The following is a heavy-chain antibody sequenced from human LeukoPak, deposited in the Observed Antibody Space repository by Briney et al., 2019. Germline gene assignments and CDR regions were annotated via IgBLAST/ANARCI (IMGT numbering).Heavy chain of an antibody. V-gene: IGHV3-33*06. J-gene: IGHJ4*02. CDR3: AKDMGDIWSGYSLKYYFDD. D-gene: IGHD3-3*01. CDR1: GFTFSSCG. Sequence: GGSLRLSCAASGFTFSSCGMHWIRQAPGKGLEWVAVMSYDGSSKFYADSVKGRFTISRDNSMDTLYLHMNSLRAEDTAVYYCAKDMGDIWSGYSLKYYFDDWGQGTRVTVSS. CDR2: MSYDGSSK.